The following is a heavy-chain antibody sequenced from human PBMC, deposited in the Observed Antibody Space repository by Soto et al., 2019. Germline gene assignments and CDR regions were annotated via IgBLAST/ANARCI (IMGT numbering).Heavy chain of an antibody. J-gene: IGHJ4*02. Sequence: QVQLVQSGAEVTKPGSSVKVSCKASGGTFSSYCINWVRQAPGQGLEWMGEIIPIFGTANYAQKFQGRVTTTADESTSTAYMELSSLRSEDTAVYYCARDGGRHSGGIDYWGQGTLVTVSS. V-gene: IGHV1-69*01. D-gene: IGHD1-26*01. CDR3: ARDGGRHSGGIDY. CDR1: GGTFSSYC. CDR2: IIPIFGTA.